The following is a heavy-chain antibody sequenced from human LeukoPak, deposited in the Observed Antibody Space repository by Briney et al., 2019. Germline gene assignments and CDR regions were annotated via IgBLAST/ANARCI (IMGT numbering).Heavy chain of an antibody. D-gene: IGHD4-17*01. CDR3: ASVYGDSRFFGFDP. J-gene: IGHJ5*02. CDR2: IYYSGST. CDR1: GVSISSYY. V-gene: IGHV4-59*12. Sequence: SETLSLTCTVSGVSISSYYWSWIRQPPGKGLEWIGYIYYSGSTNYNPSLKSRVTISVDKSKNQFSLKLSSVTAADTAVYYCASVYGDSRFFGFDPWGQGTLVTVSS.